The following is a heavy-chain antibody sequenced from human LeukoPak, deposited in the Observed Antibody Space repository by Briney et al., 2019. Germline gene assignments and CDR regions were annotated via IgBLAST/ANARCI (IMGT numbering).Heavy chain of an antibody. CDR1: GFTFSSYS. V-gene: IGHV3-21*01. J-gene: IGHJ4*02. D-gene: IGHD6-19*01. CDR3: ARAVIAVAGTCQDY. Sequence: GGSLRLSCAASGFTFSSYSMNWVRQAPGKGLEWVSSISSSSSYIYYADSVKGRFTTSRDNAKNSLYLQMNSLRAEDTAVYDCARAVIAVAGTCQDYWGQGTLVTVSS. CDR2: ISSSSSYI.